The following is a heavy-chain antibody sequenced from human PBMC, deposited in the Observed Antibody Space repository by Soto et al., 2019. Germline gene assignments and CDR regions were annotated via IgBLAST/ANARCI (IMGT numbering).Heavy chain of an antibody. D-gene: IGHD6-13*01. CDR3: ARGARGSSWYELVGGMDV. Sequence: PGDYLNNSCKGSVCSFTSYGISWGRQMPGKGLEWMGRIDPSDSYTNYSPSFQGHVTISADKSISTAYLQWSSRKASDTAMHYCARGARGSSWYELVGGMDVWGQGTAVTVSS. V-gene: IGHV5-10-1*01. J-gene: IGHJ6*02. CDR1: VCSFTSYG. CDR2: IDPSDSYT.